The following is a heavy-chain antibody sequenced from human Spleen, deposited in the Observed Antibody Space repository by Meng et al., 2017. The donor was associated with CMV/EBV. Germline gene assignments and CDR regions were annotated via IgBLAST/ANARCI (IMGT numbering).Heavy chain of an antibody. J-gene: IGHJ4*02. V-gene: IGHV4-39*07. D-gene: IGHD3-22*01. CDR3: ARALYYYDSSGYYGHYFDY. CDR1: GGSISSSSNY. CDR2: IFSSGST. Sequence: SETLSLTCNVSGGSISSSSNYWGWIRQPPGKGLEWIGAIFSSGSTHYNPSLKSRVTISLDTSKNQFSLTLSSVTAADTAVYYCARALYYYDSSGYYGHYFDYWGQGTLVTVSS.